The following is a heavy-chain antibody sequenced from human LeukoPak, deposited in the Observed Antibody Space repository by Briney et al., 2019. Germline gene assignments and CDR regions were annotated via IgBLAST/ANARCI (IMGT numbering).Heavy chain of an antibody. J-gene: IGHJ4*02. CDR2: VNGNGGST. CDR3: AKSLYGGCDY. D-gene: IGHD3-16*02. Sequence: GGSLRLSCAASGFTFSTYAMSWVRQAPGEGLEWVSGVNGNGGSTSYADSVKGRFTISRDNSKNTVYLQMNSLRVEDTAVYYCAKSLYGGCDYWGQGTVVTVSS. CDR1: GFTFSTYA. V-gene: IGHV3-23*01.